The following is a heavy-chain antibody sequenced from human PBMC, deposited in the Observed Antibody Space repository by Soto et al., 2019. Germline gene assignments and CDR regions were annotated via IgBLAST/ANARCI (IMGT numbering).Heavy chain of an antibody. CDR2: IYPGDSDT. CDR1: GYGFTSYW. V-gene: IGHV5-51*01. J-gene: IGHJ4*02. Sequence: PGESLKISCKGSGYGFTSYWIGWVRQMPGKGLEWMGIIYPGDSDTRYSPSFQGQVTISADKSISTAYLQWSSLKASDTAMYYCARLGGYYGSGSYYSHYYFDYWGQGTLVTVSS. D-gene: IGHD3-10*01. CDR3: ARLGGYYGSGSYYSHYYFDY.